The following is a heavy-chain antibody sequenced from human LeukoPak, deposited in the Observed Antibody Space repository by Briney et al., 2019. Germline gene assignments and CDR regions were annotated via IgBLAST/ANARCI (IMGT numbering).Heavy chain of an antibody. CDR1: GGSISSGAYY. J-gene: IGHJ5*02. CDR3: ARDLGADGYNLRNWFDP. CDR2: ISYSGST. V-gene: IGHV4-31*03. Sequence: SQTLSLTCTVSGGSISSGAYYWSWIRQPPGKGLEWIGYISYSGSTYYNPSLKSRVTISVDMSKNQFSLKLSSVTAADTAVYYCARDLGADGYNLRNWFDPWGQGTLVTVSS. D-gene: IGHD5-24*01.